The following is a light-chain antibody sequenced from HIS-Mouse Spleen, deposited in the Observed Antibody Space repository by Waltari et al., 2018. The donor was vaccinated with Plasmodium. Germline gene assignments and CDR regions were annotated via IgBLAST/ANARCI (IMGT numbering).Light chain of an antibody. V-gene: IGKV4-1*01. CDR2: WAF. J-gene: IGKJ2*01. Sequence: DIVMTQSPDSLAVSLGERATINCKSSQSVLYSSNNKNYLAWYQQKPGQPPKLLIYWAFTRESGVPDRFSGSGSGTDFTLPISSLQAEYVAVYYCQQYYSTPPYTFGQGTKLEIK. CDR1: QSVLYSSNNKNY. CDR3: QQYYSTPPYT.